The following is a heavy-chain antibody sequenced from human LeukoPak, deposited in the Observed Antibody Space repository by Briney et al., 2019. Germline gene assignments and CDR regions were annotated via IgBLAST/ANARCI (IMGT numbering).Heavy chain of an antibody. V-gene: IGHV4-38-2*01. CDR1: GYSISSGYY. J-gene: IGHJ4*02. Sequence: SETLSLTCAVSGYSISSGYYWGWIRQPPGKGLEWIGSIYYSGSTYYNPSLKSRVTISVDTSKNQFSLKLSSVTAADTVVYYCARLLELLLPEYWGQGTLVTVSS. D-gene: IGHD2-15*01. CDR3: ARLLELLLPEY. CDR2: IYYSGST.